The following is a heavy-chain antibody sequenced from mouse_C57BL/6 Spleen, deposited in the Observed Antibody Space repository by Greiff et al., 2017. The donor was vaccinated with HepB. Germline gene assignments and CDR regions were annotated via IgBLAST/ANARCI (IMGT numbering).Heavy chain of an antibody. CDR3: TTGLIATVVANYYAMDY. J-gene: IGHJ4*01. D-gene: IGHD1-1*01. CDR1: GFNIKDYY. V-gene: IGHV14-1*01. CDR2: IDPEDGDT. Sequence: VQLQQSGAELVRPGASVKLSCTASGFNIKDYYMHWVKQRPEQGLEWIGRIDPEDGDTEYAPKFQGKATMTADTSSSTAYLQLSSLTSEDTAVYYCTTGLIATVVANYYAMDYWGQGTSVTVSS.